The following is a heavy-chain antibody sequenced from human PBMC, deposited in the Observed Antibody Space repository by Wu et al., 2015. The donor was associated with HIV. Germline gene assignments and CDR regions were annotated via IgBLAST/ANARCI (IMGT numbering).Heavy chain of an antibody. Sequence: QVQLVQSGTVVQKPGTSVRVSCKISGYRFTSFNINWIRQVHGRGLEWMGYMDPKSGSAAFGRNFQGRVSLTRNNSISTAYMDLSRVTFDDTAIYYCARVGVLLTSAQLLEYFQHWGQGTRVVVSS. CDR3: ARVGVLLTSAQLLEYFQH. CDR2: MDPKSGSA. J-gene: IGHJ1*01. V-gene: IGHV1-8*02. D-gene: IGHD5-24*01. CDR1: GYRFTSFN.